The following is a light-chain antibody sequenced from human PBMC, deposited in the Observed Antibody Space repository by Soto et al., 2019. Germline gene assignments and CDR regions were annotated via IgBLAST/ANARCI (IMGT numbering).Light chain of an antibody. CDR2: GAS. CDR3: QHYGSSPPIT. J-gene: IGKJ5*01. CDR1: QSVSSRY. V-gene: IGKV3-20*01. Sequence: EIVLTQSPVTLSLSPGERATLSCRASQSVSSRYLAWYQQRPGQAPRLLIYGASNRATGIPDRFSGSGSGTGSGADFTLTISRLEPEDFAVYYCQHYGSSPPITFGQ.